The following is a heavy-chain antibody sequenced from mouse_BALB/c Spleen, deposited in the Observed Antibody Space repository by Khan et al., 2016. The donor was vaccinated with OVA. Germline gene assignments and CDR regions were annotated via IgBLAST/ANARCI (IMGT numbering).Heavy chain of an antibody. CDR2: IFPGTGTT. CDR1: GYTFTSYW. Sequence: QVRLQQSGAELVKPGASVKLSCKTSGYTFTSYWIQWVKQRPGQGLGWIGQIFPGTGTTYYNENFKGKATLTVDTSSSTAYMQLSSLTSADSAVYCWARGYFGNYEFVYWGQGTLVTVSP. J-gene: IGHJ3*01. V-gene: IGHV1S132*01. D-gene: IGHD2-1*01. CDR3: ARGYFGNYEFVY.